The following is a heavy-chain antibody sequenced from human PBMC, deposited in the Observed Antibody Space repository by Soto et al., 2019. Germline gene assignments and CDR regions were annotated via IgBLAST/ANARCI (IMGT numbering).Heavy chain of an antibody. V-gene: IGHV4-39*02. CDR2: IYYSEST. CDR1: GGSISSSSLY. D-gene: IGHD1-1*01. Sequence: QLQLQESGPGLVKTSETLSLTCTVSGGSISSSSLYWGWIRQPPGKGLEWIGSIYYSESTYFNTSLKSRVTISVDTSKNHFSLTLSSVTAADTAVYYCAGHLFNWNVKVDYWGQGALVTVSS. J-gene: IGHJ4*02. CDR3: AGHLFNWNVKVDY.